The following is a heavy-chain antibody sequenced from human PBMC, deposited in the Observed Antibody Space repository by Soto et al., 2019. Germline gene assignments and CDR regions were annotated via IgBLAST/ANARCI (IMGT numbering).Heavy chain of an antibody. CDR1: GYTFTGHY. CDR3: ASFGFRSATRWFDL. V-gene: IGHV1-2*02. CDR2: INPNSGGT. D-gene: IGHD3-10*01. J-gene: IGHJ5*02. Sequence: ASVKVSCKASGYTFTGHYVHWVRQAPGQGLEWMGGINPNSGGTNYAQKFQGRVTMTRDASLSTAYRELSRLSSDDTAVYYCASFGFRSATRWFDLCDQGILGT.